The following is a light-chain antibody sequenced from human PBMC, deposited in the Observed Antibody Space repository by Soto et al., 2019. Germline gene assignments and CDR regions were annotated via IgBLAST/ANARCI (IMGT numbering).Light chain of an antibody. V-gene: IGKV4-1*01. Sequence: DVAITQSPDSLAVSLVDSATINCKSSQSFFYSSNNNNYLAWFQQKPGQHPKLIIYWAYDRESGVNDRFSASGSGTDFTLTIRGMQAEDVAVYYCKPYYSLHWTFGTGPKLDIK. CDR1: QSFFYSSNNNNY. J-gene: IGKJ1*01. CDR3: KPYYSLHWT. CDR2: WAY.